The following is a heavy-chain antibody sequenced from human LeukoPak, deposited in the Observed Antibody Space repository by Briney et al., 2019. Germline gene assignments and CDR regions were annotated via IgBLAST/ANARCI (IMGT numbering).Heavy chain of an antibody. CDR1: GFTFSSGY. CDR2: ISSDGNNT. V-gene: IGHV3-74*01. J-gene: IGHJ4*02. D-gene: IGHD1-14*01. Sequence: GGSLRLSCAVSGFTFSSGYMHWVRQPPGKGPVWVSRISSDGNNTIYADSVKGRFTISRDDARNTLYLQMNSLRGADPAVYYCARCTGGGVYWGQGTLVTVSS. CDR3: ARCTGGGVY.